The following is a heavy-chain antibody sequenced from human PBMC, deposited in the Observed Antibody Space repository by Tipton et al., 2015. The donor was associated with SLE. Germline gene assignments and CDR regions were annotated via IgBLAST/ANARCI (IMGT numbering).Heavy chain of an antibody. CDR3: AREGYYDNSGYYPLFDS. CDR1: GGSIRSYY. CDR2: IYDSENT. D-gene: IGHD3-22*01. Sequence: TLSLTCTVSGGSIRSYYWSWIRQAPGKGLEWIGYIYDSENTNYNPSLKSRVTISSDTPKNQFSLKLSSVTAADTAVYYCAREGYYDNSGYYPLFDSWGQGILVTVS. J-gene: IGHJ4*01. V-gene: IGHV4-59*01.